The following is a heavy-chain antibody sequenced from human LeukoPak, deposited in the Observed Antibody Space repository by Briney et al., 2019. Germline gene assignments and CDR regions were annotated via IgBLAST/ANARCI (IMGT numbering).Heavy chain of an antibody. CDR2: VDPEDGET. Sequence: ASVKISCKASGYTFTDYYMHWVQQAPGKGLEWMGRVDPEDGETIYAEKFQGRVTITADTSTDTAYMELSSLRSEDTAVYYCATGGTARAAFDYWGQGTPVTVSS. CDR1: GYTFTDYY. J-gene: IGHJ4*02. CDR3: ATGGTARAAFDY. V-gene: IGHV1-69-2*01. D-gene: IGHD3-16*01.